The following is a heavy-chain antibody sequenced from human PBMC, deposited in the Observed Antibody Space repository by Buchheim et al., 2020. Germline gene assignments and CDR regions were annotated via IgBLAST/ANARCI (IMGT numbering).Heavy chain of an antibody. Sequence: EVQLVESGGGLVKPGGSLRLSCAASGFTFSSYSMNWVRQAPGKGLEWVSSISSSSSYIYYADSVKGRLTISRDKAKNSLYLQMNSLRAEDTAVYYCARDPFVYCSSTSCPTDYWGQGTL. J-gene: IGHJ4*02. CDR2: ISSSSSYI. D-gene: IGHD2-2*01. CDR1: GFTFSSYS. CDR3: ARDPFVYCSSTSCPTDY. V-gene: IGHV3-21*01.